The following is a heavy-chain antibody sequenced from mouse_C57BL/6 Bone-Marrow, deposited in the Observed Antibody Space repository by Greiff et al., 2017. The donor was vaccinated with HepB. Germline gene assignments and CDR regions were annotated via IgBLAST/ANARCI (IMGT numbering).Heavy chain of an antibody. CDR2: IHPNSGST. V-gene: IGHV1-64*01. Sequence: QVQLQQSGAELVKPGASVKLSCKASGYTFTSYWMHWVKQRPGQGLEWIGMIHPNSGSTNYNEKFKSKATLTVDKSSSTAYMQLSSLTSEDSAVYYCARRIPGSYFDVWGTGTTVTVSS. CDR1: GYTFTSYW. J-gene: IGHJ1*03. D-gene: IGHD5-1-1*01. CDR3: ARRIPGSYFDV.